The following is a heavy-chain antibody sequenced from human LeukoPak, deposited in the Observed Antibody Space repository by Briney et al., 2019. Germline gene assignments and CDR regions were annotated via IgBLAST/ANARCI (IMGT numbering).Heavy chain of an antibody. V-gene: IGHV3-21*01. D-gene: IGHD1-26*01. J-gene: IGHJ5*02. CDR1: GFTFSSYS. Sequence: AGGSLRLSCAASGFTFSSYSMNWVRQAPGKGLEWVSSISSSSSYIYYADSVKGRFTISRDNAKNSLYLQMNSLRAEDTAVYYCARQGIVGAYNWFDPWGQGTLVTDSS. CDR2: ISSSSSYI. CDR3: ARQGIVGAYNWFDP.